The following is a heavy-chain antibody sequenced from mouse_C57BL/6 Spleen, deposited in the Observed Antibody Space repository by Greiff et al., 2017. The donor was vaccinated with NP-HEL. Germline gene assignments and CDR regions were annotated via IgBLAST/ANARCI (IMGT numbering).Heavy chain of an antibody. CDR2: IYPGSGST. D-gene: IGHD1-1*01. V-gene: IGHV1-55*01. J-gene: IGHJ2*01. Sequence: VQLQQSGAELVKPGASVKMSCKASGYTFTSYWITWVQQRPGPGLEWIGDIYPGSGSTNYNEKFKGKATLTVDTSSSTASMQLSSLTSEDSAVYYCASHYYYGSISYFDYWGQGTTLTVSS. CDR3: ASHYYYGSISYFDY. CDR1: GYTFTSYW.